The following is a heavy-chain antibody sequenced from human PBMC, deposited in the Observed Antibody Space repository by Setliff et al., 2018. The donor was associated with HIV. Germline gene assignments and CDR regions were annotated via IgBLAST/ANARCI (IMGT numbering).Heavy chain of an antibody. Sequence: NPSETLSLTCAVSGYYIRSGYYWGWIRQPPGKGLEWIGTIHHSGSTYYSPSLKSRLSMSVDTSKNQFSLKLTSVTAADTAVYYCARDGRDVHYWGQGTLVTVSS. V-gene: IGHV4-38-2*02. J-gene: IGHJ4*02. CDR2: IHHSGST. CDR1: GYYIRSGYY. CDR3: ARDGRDVHY.